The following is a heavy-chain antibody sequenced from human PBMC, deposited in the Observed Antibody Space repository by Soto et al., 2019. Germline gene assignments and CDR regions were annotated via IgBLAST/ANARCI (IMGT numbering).Heavy chain of an antibody. J-gene: IGHJ4*01. V-gene: IGHV4-30-2*03. CDR2: TYHSGNT. CDR3: ARHDGFSSGWIIDY. D-gene: IGHD6-19*01. CDR1: GDTISTGGYT. Sequence: PSETLSLTCDVSGDTISTGGYTWAWIRQPPGKALEWIGHTYHSGNTYYNPSLKSRVTISVDTSNNQLSLKLRSVTAADTAVYYCARHDGFSSGWIIDYWGHGTLVTVSS.